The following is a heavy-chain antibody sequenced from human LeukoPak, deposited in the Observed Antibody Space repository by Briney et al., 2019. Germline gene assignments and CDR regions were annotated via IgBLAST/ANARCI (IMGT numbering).Heavy chain of an antibody. J-gene: IGHJ6*03. V-gene: IGHV1-18*01. D-gene: IGHD6-13*01. CDR3: ARDGQQLVLTDYYYYMDV. CDR1: GYTFTSYG. CDR2: ISAYNGNT. Sequence: GASVKVSCKASGYTFTSYGISWVRQAPGQGLEWMGWISAYNGNTNYAQKLQGRVTMTTDTSTSTAYMGLRSLRSDDTAVYYCARDGQQLVLTDYYYYMDVWGKGTTVTISS.